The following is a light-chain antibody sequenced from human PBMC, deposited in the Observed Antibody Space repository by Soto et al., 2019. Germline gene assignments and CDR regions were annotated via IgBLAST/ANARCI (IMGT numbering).Light chain of an antibody. CDR2: TNN. Sequence: QSVLTQPPSGSGTPGQRVTISCSGSSSNIGVNYVYWYQQLPGTAPKLLIYTNNQRPSGVPDRFSGSKSGTSASLAISGLRSEDEADYHCATWDDSLSGVVFGGGTKVTVL. CDR1: SSNIGVNY. CDR3: ATWDDSLSGVV. V-gene: IGLV1-47*01. J-gene: IGLJ2*01.